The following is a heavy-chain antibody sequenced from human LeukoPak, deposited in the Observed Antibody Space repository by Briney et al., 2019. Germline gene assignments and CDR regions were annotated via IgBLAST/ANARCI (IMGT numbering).Heavy chain of an antibody. J-gene: IGHJ4*02. Sequence: SQTLSLTCAISGDSVSSNSAALNWIRQSPSRGLEWLVRTYYRSKWYNDYAVSVKSRITINPDTSKNQFSLQLNSVTPEDTAVYYCAREGLRYFDWAPFDYWGQGTLVTVSS. CDR1: GDSVSSNSAA. CDR3: AREGLRYFDWAPFDY. CDR2: TYYRSKWYN. D-gene: IGHD3-9*01. V-gene: IGHV6-1*01.